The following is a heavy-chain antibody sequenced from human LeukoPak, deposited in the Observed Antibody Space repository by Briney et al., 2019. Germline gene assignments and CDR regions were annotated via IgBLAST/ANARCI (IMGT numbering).Heavy chain of an antibody. V-gene: IGHV3-23*01. CDR3: AKRAYTSSSLLYYFDY. D-gene: IGHD6-6*01. Sequence: GGSLSLSCAASGFTFNNYGMSWVRQAPGKGLEWVSTISGSGGATYYADSVKGRFTISRDNFKNTLYLQMNSLRAGDTAVYYCAKRAYTSSSLLYYFDYWGQGTLVTVSS. J-gene: IGHJ4*02. CDR1: GFTFNNYG. CDR2: ISGSGGAT.